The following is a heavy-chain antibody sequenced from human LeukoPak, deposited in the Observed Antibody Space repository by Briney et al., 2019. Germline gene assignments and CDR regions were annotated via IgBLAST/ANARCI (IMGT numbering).Heavy chain of an antibody. J-gene: IGHJ4*02. CDR3: GREIPGGATALDY. D-gene: IGHD1-26*01. Sequence: GGSLRLSCAASGFTFRNYWMSWVRQAPGKGLEWVANIKEDGSKKNYVDSVKGRFTISRDNAKNSLSLQINSPRGEDTAVYYCGREIPGGATALDYWGQGTLVTVSS. CDR2: IKEDGSKK. V-gene: IGHV3-7*01. CDR1: GFTFRNYW.